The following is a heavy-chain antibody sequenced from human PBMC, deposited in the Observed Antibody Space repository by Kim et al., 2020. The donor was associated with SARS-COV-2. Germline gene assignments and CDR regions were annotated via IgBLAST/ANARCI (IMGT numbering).Heavy chain of an antibody. Sequence: DSVKGRFTISRDNSKNTLYMQMNSLRAEDTAVYYCARDRGYSSGWYYFDYWGQGTLVTVSS. CDR3: ARDRGYSSGWYYFDY. D-gene: IGHD6-19*01. J-gene: IGHJ4*02. V-gene: IGHV3-30*07.